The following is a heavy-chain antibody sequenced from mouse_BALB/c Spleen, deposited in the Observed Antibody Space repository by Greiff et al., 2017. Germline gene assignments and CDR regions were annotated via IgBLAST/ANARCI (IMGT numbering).Heavy chain of an antibody. D-gene: IGHD1-1*01. CDR3: AKENITTVGGYAMDY. CDR1: GYSFTSYW. V-gene: IGHV1S126*01. CDR2: IDPSDSET. J-gene: IGHJ4*01. Sequence: VQLQQSGPQLVRPGASVKISCKASGYSFTSYWMHWVKQRPGQGLEWIGMIDPSDSETRLNQKFKDKATLTVDKSSSTAYMQLSSPTSEDSAVYYCAKENITTVGGYAMDYWGQGTSVTVSS.